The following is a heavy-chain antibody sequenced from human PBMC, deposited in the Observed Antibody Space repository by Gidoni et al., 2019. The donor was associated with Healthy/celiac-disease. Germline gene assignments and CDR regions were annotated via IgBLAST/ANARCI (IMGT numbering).Heavy chain of an antibody. D-gene: IGHD4-17*01. CDR2: IWYDGSKK. CDR1: GFTFSRYG. J-gene: IGHJ6*02. CDR3: ARGSYGDYSEGYYYYAMDV. V-gene: IGHV3-33*01. Sequence: QVQLVESGGGVVQPGRSLRLSCAASGFTFSRYGMHWVRQATGTGLGWVAVIWYDGSKKYYADSVKGRFTISRDNSKNTLYLQMNSLRAEDTAVYYCARGSYGDYSEGYYYYAMDVWGQGTTVTVSS.